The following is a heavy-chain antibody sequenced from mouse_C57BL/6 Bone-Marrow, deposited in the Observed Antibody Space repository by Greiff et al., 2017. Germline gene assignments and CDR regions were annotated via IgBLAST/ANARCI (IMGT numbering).Heavy chain of an antibody. J-gene: IGHJ4*01. CDR2: ISNLAYSI. D-gene: IGHD1-1*01. CDR1: GFTFSDYG. V-gene: IGHV5-15*01. CDR3: ARLSYGNAKDY. Sequence: EVMLVESGGGLVQPGGSLKLSCAASGFTFSDYGMAWVRQAPRKGPEWVAFISNLAYSINYEDNVTGQFTSSRENAKNTMYLQLSSLRTDDAAMYYCARLSYGNAKDYWGRGNSVTVTA.